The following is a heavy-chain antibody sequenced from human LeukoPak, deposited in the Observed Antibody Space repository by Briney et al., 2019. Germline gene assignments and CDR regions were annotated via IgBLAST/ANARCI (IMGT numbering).Heavy chain of an antibody. Sequence: GGSLRLPCAASGFTFSGYSMNWVRQAPGKGLEWVSSISSSSSYIYYADSVKGRFTISRDNDKNSLYLQMNSLRAEDTAVYYCATRSGYYSSHAFDIWGQGTMVTVSS. V-gene: IGHV3-21*01. CDR1: GFTFSGYS. CDR2: ISSSSSYI. D-gene: IGHD3-22*01. J-gene: IGHJ3*02. CDR3: ATRSGYYSSHAFDI.